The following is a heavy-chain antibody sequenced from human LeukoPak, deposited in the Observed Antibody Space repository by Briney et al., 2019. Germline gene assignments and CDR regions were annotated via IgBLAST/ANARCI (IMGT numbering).Heavy chain of an antibody. CDR2: IYHSGST. V-gene: IGHV4-30-2*01. CDR3: ARYYGDYRNWFDP. D-gene: IGHD4-17*01. J-gene: IGHJ5*02. CDR1: GGSISSGGYS. Sequence: SQTLSLTCAVSGGSISSGGYSWSWIRQPPGKGLEWIGYIYHSGSTYYNPSLKSRVTISVDRSKNQFSLKLGSVTAADTAVYYCARYYGDYRNWFDPWGQGTLVTVSS.